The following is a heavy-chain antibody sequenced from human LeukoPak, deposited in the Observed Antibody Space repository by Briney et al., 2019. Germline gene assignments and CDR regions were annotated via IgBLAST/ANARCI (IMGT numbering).Heavy chain of an antibody. V-gene: IGHV4-39*07. CDR2: IYYTEST. J-gene: IGHJ4*02. Sequence: PSETLSLTCTVSGGSISSSTYYWGWIRQPPGKGLEWIGSIYYTESTYYNPSLKSRVTISVETPKNQFSLKLTSVTAADTALYYCARGITRDGAYNYWGQGTLVTVSS. CDR3: ARGITRDGAYNY. D-gene: IGHD4-17*01. CDR1: GGSISSSTYY.